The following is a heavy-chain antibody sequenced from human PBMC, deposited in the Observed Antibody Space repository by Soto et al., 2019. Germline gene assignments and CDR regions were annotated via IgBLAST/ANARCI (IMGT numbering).Heavy chain of an antibody. CDR1: GYTFTAYN. Sequence: QVQLVQSGAEVKKPGASVKVSCKASGYTFTAYNMHWLRQAPGQGLEWMGWINGTSGDRYYAQKLQGRVNMTRDTSITTVCLDVISLTSDDTAVYYWARDGNDYWGQGTLVTGSS. CDR3: ARDGNDY. CDR2: INGTSGDR. V-gene: IGHV1-2*02. J-gene: IGHJ4*02.